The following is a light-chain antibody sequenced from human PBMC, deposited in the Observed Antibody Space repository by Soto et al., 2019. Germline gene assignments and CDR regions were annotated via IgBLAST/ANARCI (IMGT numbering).Light chain of an antibody. CDR1: SSDVGSYNL. CDR3: CSYAGSSTFAV. V-gene: IGLV2-23*03. J-gene: IGLJ2*01. CDR2: EGS. Sequence: QSALTQPASVSGSPGQSITISCTGTSSDVGSYNLVSWYQQHPGKAPKLMIYEGSKLPSGVSNRFSGSKSGNTASLTISGLQAEDEADYYCCSYAGSSTFAVFGGGTKLTVL.